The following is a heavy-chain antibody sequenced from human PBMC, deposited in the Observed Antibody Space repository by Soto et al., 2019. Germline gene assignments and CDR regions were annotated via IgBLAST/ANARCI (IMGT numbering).Heavy chain of an antibody. CDR3: AAELGFGKLSVV. J-gene: IGHJ6*02. D-gene: IGHD3-10*01. Sequence: QVQVVQSGVEVRRPGSSVKVSCKASGDTFKNCVISWGRRAPGQVLEWMGGIIPLFGTTDFAQRFQGRLTITTDEYTTTAYMELSRLRSEDTATYYCAAELGFGKLSVVWGQGTTVIVSS. V-gene: IGHV1-69*01. CDR2: IIPLFGTT. CDR1: GDTFKNCV.